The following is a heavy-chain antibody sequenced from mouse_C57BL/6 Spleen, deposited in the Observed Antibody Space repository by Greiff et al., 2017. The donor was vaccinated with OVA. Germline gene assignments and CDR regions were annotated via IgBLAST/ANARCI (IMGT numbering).Heavy chain of an antibody. D-gene: IGHD2-1*01. CDR3: ARDRGNYPYYYAMDY. CDR2: ISDGGSYT. Sequence: EVKVEESGGGLVKPGGSLKLSCAASGFTFSSYAMSWVRQTPEKRLEWVATISDGGSYTYYPDNVKGRFTISRDNAKNNLYLQMSHLKSEDTAMYYCARDRGNYPYYYAMDYWGQGTSVTVSS. V-gene: IGHV5-4*01. J-gene: IGHJ4*01. CDR1: GFTFSSYA.